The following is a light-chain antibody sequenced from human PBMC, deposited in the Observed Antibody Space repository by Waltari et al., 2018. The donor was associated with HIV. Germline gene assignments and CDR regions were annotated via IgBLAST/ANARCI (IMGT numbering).Light chain of an antibody. Sequence: QSVLTQPPSASGTPGQRVTIACSGSNSNIGSNTVNWYKQVQGTAPKLLIYNNSERPSGVPDRFSGSKSGSSASLAISGLQSEDDGDYYCAAWDGSLLGVLFGGGTKLTVL. CDR2: NNS. CDR3: AAWDGSLLGVL. CDR1: NSNIGSNT. J-gene: IGLJ2*01. V-gene: IGLV1-44*01.